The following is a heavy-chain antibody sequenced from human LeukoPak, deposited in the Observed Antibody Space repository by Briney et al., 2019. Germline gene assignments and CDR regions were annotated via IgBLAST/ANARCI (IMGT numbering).Heavy chain of an antibody. CDR2: INTNTGNP. D-gene: IGHD3-22*01. CDR1: GYTFTSYA. V-gene: IGHV7-4-1*02. CDR3: ASWGPIVVVTYDAFDI. J-gene: IGHJ3*02. Sequence: VASVKVSCKASGYTFTSYAMNWVRQAPGQGLEWMGWINTNTGNPTYAQGFTGRFVFSLDTSVSTAYLQISSLKAEDTAVYYCASWGPIVVVTYDAFDIWGQGTMVTVSS.